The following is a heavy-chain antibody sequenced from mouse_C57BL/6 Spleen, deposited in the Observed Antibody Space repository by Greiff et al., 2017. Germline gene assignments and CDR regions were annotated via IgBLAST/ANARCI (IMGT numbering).Heavy chain of an antibody. CDR2: IDPSDSYT. V-gene: IGHV1-50*01. D-gene: IGHD1-1*01. Sequence: QVQLQQPGAELVKPGASVKLSCKASGYTFTSYWMQWVKQRPGQGLAWIGEIDPSDSYTNYNQKFKGKATLTVDTSSSTAYMQSSSLTSEDSAVYYCARTYYDYYAMDYWGQGTSVTVSS. CDR1: GYTFTSYW. CDR3: ARTYYDYYAMDY. J-gene: IGHJ4*01.